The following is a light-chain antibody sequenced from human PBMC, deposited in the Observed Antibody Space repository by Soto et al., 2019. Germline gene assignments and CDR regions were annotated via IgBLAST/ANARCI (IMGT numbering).Light chain of an antibody. Sequence: VLTQSPDTLSLSPGERATLSCRASERISSNFLAWYQQRPGQAPRLLIYGASTRASGIPDRFSGSGSGNEFAPNISRLEPEGFGVFSCQQYGTSPFTFGPGTKAEIK. CDR3: QQYGTSPFT. J-gene: IGKJ3*01. CDR1: ERISSNF. CDR2: GAS. V-gene: IGKV3-20*01.